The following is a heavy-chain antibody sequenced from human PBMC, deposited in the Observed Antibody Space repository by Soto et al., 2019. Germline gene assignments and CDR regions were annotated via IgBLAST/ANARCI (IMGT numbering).Heavy chain of an antibody. Sequence: GSLRLSCAASGFTFSSYAMHWVRQAPGKGLEWVAVISYDGSNKYYADSVKGRFTISRDNSKNTLYLQMNSLRAEDTAVYYCARGARYSSSPAFDYWGQGTLVTVSS. CDR2: ISYDGSNK. CDR3: ARGARYSSSPAFDY. V-gene: IGHV3-30-3*01. J-gene: IGHJ4*02. D-gene: IGHD6-6*01. CDR1: GFTFSSYA.